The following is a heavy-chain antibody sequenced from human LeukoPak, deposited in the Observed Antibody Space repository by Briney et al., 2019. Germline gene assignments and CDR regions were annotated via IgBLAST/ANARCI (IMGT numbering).Heavy chain of an antibody. Sequence: SETLSLTCTVSGGSISSGSYYWGWIRQPPGKGLEWIGSIYYSGSTYYNPSLKSRVTISVDTSKNQFSLKLSSVTAADTAVYYCARLTIFGGVDYWGQGTLVTVSS. D-gene: IGHD3-3*01. CDR2: IYYSGST. CDR1: GGSISSGSYY. CDR3: ARLTIFGGVDY. J-gene: IGHJ4*02. V-gene: IGHV4-39*07.